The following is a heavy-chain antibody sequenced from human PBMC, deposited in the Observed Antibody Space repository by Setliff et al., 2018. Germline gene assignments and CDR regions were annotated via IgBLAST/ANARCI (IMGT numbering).Heavy chain of an antibody. CDR2: INPHASEK. J-gene: IGHJ4*02. D-gene: IGHD3-10*01. Sequence: PGGSLRLSCGASGFTYSNCWVSWVRQAPGKGLEWLASINPHASEKYYVDSVEGRFTISRDNAKNSLSLQMNNLRTEDTAIYYCFGAGTCSYWGQGTLVTVSS. V-gene: IGHV3-7*01. CDR3: FGAGTCSY. CDR1: GFTYSNCW.